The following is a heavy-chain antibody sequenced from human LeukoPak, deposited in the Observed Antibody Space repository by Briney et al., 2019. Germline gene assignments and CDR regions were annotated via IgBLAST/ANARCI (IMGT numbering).Heavy chain of an antibody. CDR2: ISGSGGST. J-gene: IGHJ5*02. Sequence: GGSLRLSCAASGFTFSSYAMSWVRQAPGKGLEWVSAISGSGGSTYYADSVKGRFTISRDNSKNTLYLQMNSLRAEDTAVYYCAANYDSSGYLNWFDPWGQGTLVTVSS. CDR1: GFTFSSYA. V-gene: IGHV3-23*01. CDR3: AANYDSSGYLNWFDP. D-gene: IGHD3-22*01.